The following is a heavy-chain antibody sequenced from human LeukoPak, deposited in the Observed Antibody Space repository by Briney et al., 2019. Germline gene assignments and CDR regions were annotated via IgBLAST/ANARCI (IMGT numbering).Heavy chain of an antibody. V-gene: IGHV4-59*01. CDR3: ARGVYIAAAQYGY. J-gene: IGHJ4*02. Sequence: GSLRLSCAASGFTFSNSARSWIRQPPGKGLEWIGYIYYSGTTNYNPSLKSRVTISVDTSKNQFSLKLNSVTAADTAVYYCARGVYIAAAQYGYWGQGTLVTVSS. CDR1: GFTFSNSA. CDR2: IYYSGTT. D-gene: IGHD6-13*01.